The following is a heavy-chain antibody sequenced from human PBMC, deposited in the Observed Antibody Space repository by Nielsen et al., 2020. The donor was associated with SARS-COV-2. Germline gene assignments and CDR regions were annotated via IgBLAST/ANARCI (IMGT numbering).Heavy chain of an antibody. CDR2: ISYDGSNK. CDR1: GFTFSGYD. D-gene: IGHD3-10*01. Sequence: GESLKISCAASGFTFSGYDLHWVRQAPGKGLEWVAVISYDGSNKYYVDSVKGRFTISRDNSKNTLYLQMNSLRAEDTAVYYCARSSGLINYFDYWGQGTLVTVSS. J-gene: IGHJ4*02. V-gene: IGHV3-30-3*01. CDR3: ARSSGLINYFDY.